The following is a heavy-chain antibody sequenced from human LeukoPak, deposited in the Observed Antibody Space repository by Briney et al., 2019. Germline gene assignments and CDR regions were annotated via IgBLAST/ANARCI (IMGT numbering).Heavy chain of an antibody. CDR1: GFTFSSYA. V-gene: IGHV3-23*01. Sequence: PGGSLRLSCAASGFTFSSYAMSWVRQAQGKGLEWVSAISGSGGTTYYTDSVKGRFTISRDNSKNTLYLQLNSLGAGDTAVYYCARDRGVTLFYYGMDVWGQGTTVTVSS. CDR3: ARDRGVTLFYYGMDV. D-gene: IGHD2-21*02. J-gene: IGHJ6*02. CDR2: ISGSGGTT.